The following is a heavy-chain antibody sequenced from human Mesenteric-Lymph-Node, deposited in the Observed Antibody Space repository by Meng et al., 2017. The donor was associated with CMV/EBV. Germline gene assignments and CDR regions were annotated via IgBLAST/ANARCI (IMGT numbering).Heavy chain of an antibody. CDR1: GFTFSSYA. Sequence: GGSLRLSCAASGFTFSSYAMHWVRQAPGKGLEWVAVISYGTNKYYADSVKGRFTISRDNSKNTLYLQMNSLRAEDTAVYYCATYVRVNYCFDCWGQGTLVTVSS. CDR2: ISYGTNK. CDR3: ATYVRVNYCFDC. V-gene: IGHV3-30*04. D-gene: IGHD2-8*02. J-gene: IGHJ4*02.